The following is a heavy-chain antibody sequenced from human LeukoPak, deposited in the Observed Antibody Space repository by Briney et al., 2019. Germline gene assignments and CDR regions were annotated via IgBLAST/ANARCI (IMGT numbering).Heavy chain of an antibody. CDR1: GFTFSSYA. J-gene: IGHJ4*02. Sequence: GGSLRLSCADSGFTFSSYAMSWVRPAPGKGLEWVSAISGSGGSTYYADSVQGRFTISRDNSKNTLYLQMNSLRAEDTAVYYCARGAPEYYDFWSSYYPADYYFYYWGQGTLVTVSA. D-gene: IGHD3-3*01. V-gene: IGHV3-23*01. CDR3: ARGAPEYYDFWSSYYPADYYFYY. CDR2: ISGSGGST.